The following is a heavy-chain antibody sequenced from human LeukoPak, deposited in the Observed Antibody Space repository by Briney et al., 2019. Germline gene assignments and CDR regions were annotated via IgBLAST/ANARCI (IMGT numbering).Heavy chain of an antibody. CDR3: ARDRGYYDSSGYSNQMYWYFDL. CDR2: IYHSGST. J-gene: IGHJ2*01. Sequence: SETLSLTCTVSGYSISSGYYWGWIRQPPGKGLEWIGSIYHSGSTYYNPSLKSRVTISVDTSKNQFSLKLSSVTAADTAVYYCARDRGYYDSSGYSNQMYWYFDLWGRGTLVTVSS. V-gene: IGHV4-38-2*02. D-gene: IGHD3-22*01. CDR1: GYSISSGYY.